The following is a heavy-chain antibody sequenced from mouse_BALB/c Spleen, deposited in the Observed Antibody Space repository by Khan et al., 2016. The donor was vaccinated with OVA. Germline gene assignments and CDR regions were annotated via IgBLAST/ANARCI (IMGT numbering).Heavy chain of an antibody. CDR2: IYPGNVNT. CDR3: ARAGYGSFAY. D-gene: IGHD2-10*02. CDR1: GYTFTSYF. V-gene: IGHV1S56*01. Sequence: QVQLQQPGPELVKPGASVRISCKASGYTFTSYFIHWVKQRPGQGLEWLGWIYPGNVNTEYNERFTSKATLTADKSSSTTYMQLSSLTSEDSAVDVCARAGYGSFAYWGQGTLVTVSA. J-gene: IGHJ3*01.